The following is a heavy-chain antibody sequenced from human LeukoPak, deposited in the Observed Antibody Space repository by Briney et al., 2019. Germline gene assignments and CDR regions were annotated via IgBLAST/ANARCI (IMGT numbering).Heavy chain of an antibody. V-gene: IGHV3-7*01. CDR3: ARERGGFCSGTSCYKAFDI. CDR1: GFSFSSYW. CDR2: IKQDGSEK. D-gene: IGHD2-2*02. Sequence: GGSLRLSCAASGFSFSSYWMTWVRQAPGKGLEWVANIKQDGSEKYYVDSVKGRFTISRDSANNSLYLQLNSLRAEDTAVYYCARERGGFCSGTSCYKAFDIWGQGTMVTVSS. J-gene: IGHJ3*02.